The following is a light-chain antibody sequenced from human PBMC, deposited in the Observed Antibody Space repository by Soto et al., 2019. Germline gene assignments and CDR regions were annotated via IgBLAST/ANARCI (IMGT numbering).Light chain of an antibody. Sequence: QSALTQPASVSGSHGQSITISCTGTSSDVGGYNYVSWYQQEPGRAPKLMIYEVSNRPSGVSNRFSGSKSGNTASLTISGLQAEDEADYYCSSYTSSSTYVFGIGTNLTVL. J-gene: IGLJ1*01. CDR3: SSYTSSSTYV. CDR1: SSDVGGYNY. V-gene: IGLV2-14*01. CDR2: EVS.